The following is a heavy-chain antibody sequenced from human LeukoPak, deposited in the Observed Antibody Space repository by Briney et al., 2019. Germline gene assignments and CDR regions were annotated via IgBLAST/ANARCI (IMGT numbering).Heavy chain of an antibody. D-gene: IGHD6-19*01. CDR3: ARDRSSGPDNYYYNGMDV. CDR1: GGSISSYY. J-gene: IGHJ6*02. Sequence: PSETLSLTCTVSGGSISSYYWSWIRQPAGKGLEWIGRIYTSGSTNYNPSLKSRVTMSVDTSKNQFSLKLSSVTAADTAVYYCARDRSSGPDNYYYNGMDVWGQGTTVTVSS. V-gene: IGHV4-4*07. CDR2: IYTSGST.